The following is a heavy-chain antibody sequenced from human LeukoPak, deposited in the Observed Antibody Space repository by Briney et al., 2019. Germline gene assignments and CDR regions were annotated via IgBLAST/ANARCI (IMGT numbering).Heavy chain of an antibody. V-gene: IGHV3-48*04. J-gene: IGHJ1*01. CDR2: ISSSSSTI. D-gene: IGHD6-13*01. CDR1: GFTFSSYS. Sequence: GGSLRLSCAASGFTFSSYSMNWVRQAPGKGLEWVSYISSSSSTIYYADSVKGRFTISRDNAKNSLYLQINSLRVEDTAVYYCVRVAAVWSAEYFQHWGQGTLVNVSS. CDR3: VRVAAVWSAEYFQH.